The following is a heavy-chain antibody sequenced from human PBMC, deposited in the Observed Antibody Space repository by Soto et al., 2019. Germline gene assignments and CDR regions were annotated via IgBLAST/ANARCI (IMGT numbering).Heavy chain of an antibody. V-gene: IGHV3-30-3*01. D-gene: IGHD1-26*01. Sequence: QVQLVESGGGVVQPGRCLRLSCAASRFSFSTYAIHWVRQAPGKGLEWVAGISYDGGNEYYADSVKGRFTISRDNSKSTLYLKMNSLGPDDTAVYYCARDRSGSHEIDDSLDIWGRGTMVTVSS. CDR1: RFSFSTYA. J-gene: IGHJ3*02. CDR2: ISYDGGNE. CDR3: ARDRSGSHEIDDSLDI.